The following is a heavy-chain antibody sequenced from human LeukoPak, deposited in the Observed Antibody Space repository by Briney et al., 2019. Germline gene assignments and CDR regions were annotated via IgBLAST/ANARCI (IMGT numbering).Heavy chain of an antibody. J-gene: IGHJ2*01. Sequence: GSLRLSCAASGFTFSDHYMDWVRQPPGKGLEWIGEINHSGSTNYNPSLKSRVTISVDTSKNQFSLKLSSVTAADTAVYYCASPEMATIGFDLWGRGTLVTVSS. D-gene: IGHD5-24*01. CDR2: INHSGST. V-gene: IGHV4-34*08. CDR3: ASPEMATIGFDL. CDR1: GFTFSDHY.